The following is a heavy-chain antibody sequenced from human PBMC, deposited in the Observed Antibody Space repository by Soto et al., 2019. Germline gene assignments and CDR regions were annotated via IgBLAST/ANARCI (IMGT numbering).Heavy chain of an antibody. Sequence: EVQLLESGGGLVQPGGSLRLSCAASGFTFSSYAMSWVRQAPGKGLEWVSAISGSGGSTYYADSVKGRFTISRDNSKNTLYLQMNSLRADDTAVYYCAKGYYYDSSGYYYLYWGQGTLVTVSS. V-gene: IGHV3-23*01. D-gene: IGHD3-22*01. CDR3: AKGYYYDSSGYYYLY. CDR2: ISGSGGST. CDR1: GFTFSSYA. J-gene: IGHJ4*02.